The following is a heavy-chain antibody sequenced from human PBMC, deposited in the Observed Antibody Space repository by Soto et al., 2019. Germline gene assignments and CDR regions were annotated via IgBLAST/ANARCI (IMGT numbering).Heavy chain of an antibody. J-gene: IGHJ4*02. CDR3: AYTPFVLGSGWNFAF. CDR1: GFSLNTRGVG. D-gene: IGHD6-19*01. CDR2: IHWDDEK. V-gene: IGHV2-5*02. Sequence: QITLKESGPTLVIPTQTLTLTCTFSGFSLNTRGVGVGWIRQPPGKALEWVALIHWDDEKRYSPSLRNTITITKDSAKHQVVLIMTNMDPVDTATYYCAYTPFVLGSGWNFAFWGQGILVTVSS.